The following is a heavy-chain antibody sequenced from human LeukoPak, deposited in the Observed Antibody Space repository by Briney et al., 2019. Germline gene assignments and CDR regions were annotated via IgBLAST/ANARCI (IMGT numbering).Heavy chain of an antibody. V-gene: IGHV1-46*01. J-gene: IGHJ4*02. CDR3: TREVGATDY. CDR1: GYTFTSYY. D-gene: IGHD1-26*01. Sequence: GASVKVPCKASGYTFTSYYIHWVRQAPGQGLVWMGIIHPRGDSSIYAQRFQGRVIMTRDTSTSTVYMELSSLTSEDTAVYYCTREVGATDYWGQGTLVTVSS. CDR2: IHPRGDSS.